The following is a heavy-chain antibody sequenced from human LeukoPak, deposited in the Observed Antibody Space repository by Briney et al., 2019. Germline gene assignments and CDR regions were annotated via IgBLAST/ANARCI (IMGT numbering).Heavy chain of an antibody. Sequence: PGGSLRLSCVASGFTFSTYWRNWVRQAPGKGLEWVAIINQGGSDENYVDSVKGRFTISRDNAKNSLYLQMNSLRAEDSAVYYCVRDINFFALDYWGLGALVTVSS. J-gene: IGHJ4*02. CDR1: GFTFSTYW. V-gene: IGHV3-7*01. CDR2: INQGGSDE. D-gene: IGHD1-1*01. CDR3: VRDINFFALDY.